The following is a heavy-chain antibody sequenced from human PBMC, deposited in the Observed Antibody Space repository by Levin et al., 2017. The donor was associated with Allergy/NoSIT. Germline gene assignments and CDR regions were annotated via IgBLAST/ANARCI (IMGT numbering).Heavy chain of an antibody. CDR1: GYTFTSYY. J-gene: IGHJ6*02. CDR3: ARERVWGTYYYYGMDV. Sequence: ASVKVSCKASGYTFTSYYMHWVRQAPGQGLEWMGIINPSGGSTSYAQKFQGRVTMTRDTSTSTVYMELSSLRSEDTAVYYCARERVWGTYYYYGMDVWGQGTTVTVSS. CDR2: INPSGGST. D-gene: IGHD3-16*01. V-gene: IGHV1-46*01.